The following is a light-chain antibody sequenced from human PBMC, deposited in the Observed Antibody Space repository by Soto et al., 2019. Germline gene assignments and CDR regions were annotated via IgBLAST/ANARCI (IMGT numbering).Light chain of an antibody. V-gene: IGKV1-17*01. Sequence: DIQMTQSPSSLSASVGDRVTITCRASQGIGNDLGWYQQKPGGAPNRLIYAASTLQSRVPSRFSCSGAGTEFTLTISSLQHEDFATYYCLHHNAYPRTFGQGTKVEI. CDR1: QGIGND. J-gene: IGKJ1*01. CDR3: LHHNAYPRT. CDR2: AAS.